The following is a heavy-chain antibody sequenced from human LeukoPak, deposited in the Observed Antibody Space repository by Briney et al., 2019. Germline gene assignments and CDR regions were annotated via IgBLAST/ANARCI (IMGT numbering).Heavy chain of an antibody. J-gene: IGHJ4*02. Sequence: GGSLRLSCAASGFTVSSNYMSWVRQAPGKGLEWVSVIYSGDSTYYADSVKGRFTISRDNSRNTLYLQMNSLRAEDTAVYYCASTPYYYDSSGYYVDYWGQGTLVTVSS. V-gene: IGHV3-66*01. CDR1: GFTVSSNY. CDR3: ASTPYYYDSSGYYVDY. D-gene: IGHD3-22*01. CDR2: IYSGDST.